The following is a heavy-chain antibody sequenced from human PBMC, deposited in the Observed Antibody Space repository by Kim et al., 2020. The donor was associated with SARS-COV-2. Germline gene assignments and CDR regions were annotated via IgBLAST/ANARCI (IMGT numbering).Heavy chain of an antibody. CDR3: AREISLTTVTSRGMDV. Sequence: SVKVSCKASGGTFSSYAISWVRQAPGQGLEWMGRIIPILGIANYAQKFQGRVTITADKSTSTAYMELSSLRSEDTAVYYCAREISLTTVTSRGMDVWGQGTTVTVSS. V-gene: IGHV1-69*04. CDR2: IIPILGIA. J-gene: IGHJ6*02. D-gene: IGHD4-4*01. CDR1: GGTFSSYA.